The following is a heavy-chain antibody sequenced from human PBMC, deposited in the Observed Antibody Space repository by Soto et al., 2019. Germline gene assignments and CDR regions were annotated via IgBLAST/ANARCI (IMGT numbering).Heavy chain of an antibody. J-gene: IGHJ4*02. D-gene: IGHD7-27*01. V-gene: IGHV3-30*03. Sequence: QVQLVESGGGVVQPGRSLRLSCAASGFTVSTYGMHWVRQAPGKGLEWVAVISRDGGTKYYADSVKGRFTISRDNSRNTLFREMNSLRCDDMAVYYCTGDVATGYWGQGTLVTVSS. CDR3: TGDVATGY. CDR1: GFTVSTYG. CDR2: ISRDGGTK.